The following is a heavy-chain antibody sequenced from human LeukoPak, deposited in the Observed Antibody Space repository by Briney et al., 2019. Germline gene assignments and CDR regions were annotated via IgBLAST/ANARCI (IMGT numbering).Heavy chain of an antibody. V-gene: IGHV1-18*04. J-gene: IGHJ4*02. CDR3: ARDGYFDC. Sequence: RASVKVSCKASGYTFSGYSMHWVRQAPGQGLEWMGWISAHNGNINYAQKLQGRVTMTKDTSTNTAYMELRSLTSDDTAVYYCARDGYFDCWGQGTLVTVSS. CDR2: ISAHNGNI. CDR1: GYTFSGYS.